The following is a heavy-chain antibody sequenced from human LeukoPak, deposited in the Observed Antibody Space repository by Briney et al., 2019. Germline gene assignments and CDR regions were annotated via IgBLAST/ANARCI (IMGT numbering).Heavy chain of an antibody. CDR3: ARARSSGRNYFDY. D-gene: IGHD6-19*01. CDR1: GGSISSGGYS. Sequence: SQTLSLTCAVSGGSISSGGYSWSRIRQPPGKGLEWIGYIYHSGSTYYNPSLKSRVTISVDRSKNQFSLKLSSATAADTAVYYCARARSSGRNYFDYWGQGTLVTVSS. CDR2: IYHSGST. J-gene: IGHJ4*02. V-gene: IGHV4-30-2*01.